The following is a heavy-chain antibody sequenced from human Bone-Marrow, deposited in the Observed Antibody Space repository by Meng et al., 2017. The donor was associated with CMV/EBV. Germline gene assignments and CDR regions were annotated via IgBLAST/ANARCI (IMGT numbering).Heavy chain of an antibody. CDR3: ARERKRNWFDP. D-gene: IGHD5-24*01. CDR1: GASVSSGSYY. Sequence: CTGSGASVSSGSYYWTWIRQPPGKGLEWTGFIYYSGSTNYNPSLKSRVTISVDTSKNQFSLKLSSVTAADTAVYYCARERKRNWFDPWGQGTLVTVSS. J-gene: IGHJ5*02. CDR2: IYYSGST. V-gene: IGHV4-61*01.